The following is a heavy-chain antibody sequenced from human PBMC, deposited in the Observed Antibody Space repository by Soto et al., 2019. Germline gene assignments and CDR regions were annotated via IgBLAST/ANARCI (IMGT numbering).Heavy chain of an antibody. Sequence: TLSLTCTVSGDSLSSDGHYWSWIRQHPGKGLEWIRHIYDSVNTYYSPSLRSRVTISADMSKSQFSLNLRSVTAADTAVYYCERVDQRGYFAILTDYWGQGTLVTVSS. CDR3: ERVDQRGYFAILTDY. CDR2: IYDSVNT. J-gene: IGHJ4*02. CDR1: GDSLSSDGHY. V-gene: IGHV4-31*03. D-gene: IGHD3-9*01.